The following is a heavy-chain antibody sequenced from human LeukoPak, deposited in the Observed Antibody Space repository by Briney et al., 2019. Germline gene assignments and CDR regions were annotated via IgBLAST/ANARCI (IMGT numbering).Heavy chain of an antibody. CDR1: GYTFTIYA. J-gene: IGHJ1*01. V-gene: IGHV1-3*01. CDR3: ARDNGSGSKFFQH. D-gene: IGHD3-10*01. Sequence: GASVSVSFKASGYTFTIYAMHWGRQAPGQRDERMGWINAGNGNTKYSQKFQGRVTITRDTSPSTTYMQLSSLRSEDTAVYYCARDNGSGSKFFQHWGPGTLVTVSS. CDR2: INAGNGNT.